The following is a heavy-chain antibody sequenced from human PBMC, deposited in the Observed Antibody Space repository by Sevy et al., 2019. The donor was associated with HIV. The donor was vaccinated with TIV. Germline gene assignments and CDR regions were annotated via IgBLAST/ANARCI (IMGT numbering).Heavy chain of an antibody. J-gene: IGHJ6*03. D-gene: IGHD3-16*02. CDR3: ARHYRWSQTAYYYYYLDV. CDR2: IFYSGNT. V-gene: IGHV4-39*01. Sequence: SETLSVTCIVSGGSIASSSYSWGWIRQPPGKGLEWIGNIFYSGNTYYNPSLKSRVTISVDTSKNQFSLKLSSVTAAATAVYYCARHYRWSQTAYYYYYLDVWGKGTTVTVSS. CDR1: GGSIASSSYS.